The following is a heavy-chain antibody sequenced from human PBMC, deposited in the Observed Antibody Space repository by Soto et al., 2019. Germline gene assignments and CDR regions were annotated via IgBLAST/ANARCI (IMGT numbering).Heavy chain of an antibody. Sequence: GGSLKTPCQGSGYSFTSYWISWVRQMPGKGLEWMGRIDPSDSYTNYSPSFQGHVTILADKSISTAYLQWSSPKASDTAMYYFAIGPGVYGMYVWGQGTTVTVSS. V-gene: IGHV5-10-1*01. CDR1: GYSFTSYW. CDR2: IDPSDSYT. J-gene: IGHJ6*02. CDR3: AIGPGVYGMYV. D-gene: IGHD7-27*01.